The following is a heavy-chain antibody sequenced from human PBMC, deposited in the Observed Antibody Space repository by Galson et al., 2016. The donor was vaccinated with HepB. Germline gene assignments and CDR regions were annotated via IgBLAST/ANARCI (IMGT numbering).Heavy chain of an antibody. CDR2: IYPGDFDI. V-gene: IGHV5-51*01. D-gene: IGHD3-3*01. Sequence: QSGADVTKPGESLKISCRGSGYSFGSYWIGWVRQMPGKGLEWMGIIYPGDFDIRYGPSFQGQVIISVDKSISTAYLQWSSLTASDTAMYYCARSLTGSYDFWGAICNYYAMDVWGQGTTVTVS. CDR3: ARSLTGSYDFWGAICNYYAMDV. J-gene: IGHJ6*02. CDR1: GYSFGSYW.